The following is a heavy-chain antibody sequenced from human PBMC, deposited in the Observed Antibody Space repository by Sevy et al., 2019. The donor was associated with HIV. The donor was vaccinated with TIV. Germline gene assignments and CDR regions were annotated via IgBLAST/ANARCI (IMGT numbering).Heavy chain of an antibody. V-gene: IGHV1-18*01. J-gene: IGHJ3*02. D-gene: IGHD7-27*01. Sequence: ASVKVSCKASGYTFTSYGISWVRQAPGQGLEWMGWISAYNGNTNYAQKLQGRVTMTTDTSTSTAYMELGSLRSDDTAVYYCARAPTGDSGSYAFDIWGQGTMVTVSS. CDR2: ISAYNGNT. CDR1: GYTFTSYG. CDR3: ARAPTGDSGSYAFDI.